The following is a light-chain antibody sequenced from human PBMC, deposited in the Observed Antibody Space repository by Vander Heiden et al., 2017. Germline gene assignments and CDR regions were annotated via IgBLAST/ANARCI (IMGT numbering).Light chain of an antibody. CDR2: GAS. Sequence: EIGMTQSPATRSVSPGERATLSCRASQSVSSNLAWYQQKPGQAPRLLIYGASTRATGIPARFSGSGSGTEFTLTISSLQSEDFAVYYCQQYNNWPPTFGGGTKVEIK. CDR3: QQYNNWPPT. CDR1: QSVSSN. J-gene: IGKJ4*02. V-gene: IGKV3-15*01.